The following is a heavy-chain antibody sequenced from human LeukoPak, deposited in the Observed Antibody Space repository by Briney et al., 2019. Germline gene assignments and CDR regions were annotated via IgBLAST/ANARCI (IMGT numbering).Heavy chain of an antibody. V-gene: IGHV3-30*03. D-gene: IGHD6-19*01. CDR3: ATHDDSSGDFDY. Sequence: GRPLRLSCAASGFTFSSYGMHWVRQAPGKGLEWVAVISYDGSNKYYADSVKGRFTISRDNSKNTLYLQMNSLRAEDTAVYYCATHDDSSGDFDYWGQGTLVTVSS. J-gene: IGHJ4*02. CDR1: GFTFSSYG. CDR2: ISYDGSNK.